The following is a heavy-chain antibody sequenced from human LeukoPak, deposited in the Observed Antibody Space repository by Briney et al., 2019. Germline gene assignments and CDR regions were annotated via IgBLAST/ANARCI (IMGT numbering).Heavy chain of an antibody. CDR1: GVSISSGGYY. J-gene: IGHJ4*02. CDR2: IYYSGST. D-gene: IGHD5-12*01. Sequence: PSETLSLTCTVSGVSISSGGYYWSWIRQHPGKGLEWIGYIYYSGSTYYNPSLKSRVTISVDTSKNQFSLKLSSVTAADTAVYYCARDSGWLLDYWGQGTLVTVSS. V-gene: IGHV4-31*03. CDR3: ARDSGWLLDY.